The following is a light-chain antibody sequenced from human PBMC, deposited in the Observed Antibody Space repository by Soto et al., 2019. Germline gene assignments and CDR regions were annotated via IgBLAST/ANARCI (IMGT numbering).Light chain of an antibody. V-gene: IGKV1-33*01. J-gene: IGKJ4*01. Sequence: DIQMTQSPSSLSASVGDRGTITCQASQNINNYLNWYQQKPGRAPKLLIYDASNLEAGVPSRFRGIGSRPGFNLPPSTRDTEHFAVYYRQHCQHSGDSPPLPSAGGTKV. CDR2: DAS. CDR1: QNINNY. CDR3: QHCQHSGDSPPLP.